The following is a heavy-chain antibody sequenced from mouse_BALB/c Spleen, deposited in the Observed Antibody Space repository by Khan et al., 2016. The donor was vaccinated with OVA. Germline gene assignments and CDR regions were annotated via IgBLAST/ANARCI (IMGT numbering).Heavy chain of an antibody. Sequence: EVELVESGPGLVKPSQSLSLTCTVTGYSITSDYAWNWIRQFPGNKLEWMGYISYSGSTSYNPSLKSRISITRDTSKNQFFLQLNSVTTEDTATXYCARTARIKYWGQGTTLTVSS. CDR2: ISYSGST. J-gene: IGHJ2*01. CDR1: GYSITSDYA. V-gene: IGHV3-2*02. CDR3: ARTARIKY. D-gene: IGHD1-2*01.